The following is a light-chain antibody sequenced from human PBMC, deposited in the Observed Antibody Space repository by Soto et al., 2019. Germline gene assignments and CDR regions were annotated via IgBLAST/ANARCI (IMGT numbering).Light chain of an antibody. CDR3: QQSYSTLRT. Sequence: DVHMTQSPSSLSASVGDRVTITCRASHSISSYLDRYQQKPGKAPKLLIYDASSLQSGVPSRFSGRGSGTALTLTISSLQHEDFASYYCQQSYSTLRTFGQGTKVEIK. V-gene: IGKV1-39*01. CDR1: HSISSY. J-gene: IGKJ1*01. CDR2: DAS.